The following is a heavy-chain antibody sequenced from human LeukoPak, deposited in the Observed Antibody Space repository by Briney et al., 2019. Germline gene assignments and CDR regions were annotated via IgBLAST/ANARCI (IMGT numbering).Heavy chain of an antibody. CDR3: ARWGITGIRGYYYYMDV. D-gene: IGHD1-20*01. CDR2: IYYSGST. J-gene: IGHJ6*03. CDR1: GAFISTYY. Sequence: SETLSLTCAVSGAFISTYYWSWIRQPPGKGLEWIGYIYYSGSTNYNPSLKSRVTISVDTSKNQFSLKLSSVTAADTAVYYCARWGITGIRGYYYYMDVWGKGTTVTVSS. V-gene: IGHV4-59*12.